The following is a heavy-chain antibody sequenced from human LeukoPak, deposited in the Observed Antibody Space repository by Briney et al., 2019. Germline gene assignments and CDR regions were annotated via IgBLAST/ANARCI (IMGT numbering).Heavy chain of an antibody. V-gene: IGHV3-53*01. D-gene: IGHD7-27*01. CDR1: GFTVSSNY. CDR2: IYSGGST. Sequence: GGSLRLSCAASGFTVSSNYMSWVRQAPGKGLERVSVIYSGGSTYYADSVKGRFTISRDNSENTLYLQMNSLRAEDTAVYYCAKDDVPSNWGTLGLFDYWGQGTLVTVSS. CDR3: AKDDVPSNWGTLGLFDY. J-gene: IGHJ4*02.